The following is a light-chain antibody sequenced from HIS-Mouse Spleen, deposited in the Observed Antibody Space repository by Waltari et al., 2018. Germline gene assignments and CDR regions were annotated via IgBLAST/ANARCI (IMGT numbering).Light chain of an antibody. CDR2: AAS. CDR3: QQLNSYPPT. J-gene: IGKJ1*01. V-gene: IGKV1-9*01. CDR1: KGISSY. Sequence: DIQLTQSPSFLSASVGDRVTIPGRASKGISSYLAWYQQKPGKAPKLLIYAASTLQSGVPSRFSGSGSGTEFTLTISSLQPEDFATYYCQQLNSYPPTFGQGTKVEIK.